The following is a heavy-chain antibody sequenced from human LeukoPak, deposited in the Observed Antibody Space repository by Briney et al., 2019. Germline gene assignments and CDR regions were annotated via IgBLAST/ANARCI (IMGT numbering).Heavy chain of an antibody. CDR3: ARHITSWGELACTAIDAVNI. J-gene: IGHJ3*02. D-gene: IGHD3-16*01. CDR1: GGSISSGSYY. Sequence: SETLSLNCTVSGGSISSGSYYWGWIRQPPGKGLEWIGTISYSGSTYSPPSLKSRVTIPVDTSKNQFSLKLSSVTAADTALYYCARHITSWGELACTAIDAVNIWGQGTMVTVSS. CDR2: ISYSGST. V-gene: IGHV4-39*01.